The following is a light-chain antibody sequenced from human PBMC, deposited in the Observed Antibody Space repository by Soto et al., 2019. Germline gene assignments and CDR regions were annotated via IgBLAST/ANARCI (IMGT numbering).Light chain of an antibody. Sequence: EIVMTQSPATLSVSPGERATLSCGASQSVKNNLAWYQQKHGQAPRLLIYVASTRATGVPARFSGSGYGTEFILTISSLQSEDFAVYYCHQYYNWPRGTFGQGTKLEIK. CDR2: VAS. J-gene: IGKJ1*01. CDR3: HQYYNWPRGT. CDR1: QSVKNN. V-gene: IGKV3-15*01.